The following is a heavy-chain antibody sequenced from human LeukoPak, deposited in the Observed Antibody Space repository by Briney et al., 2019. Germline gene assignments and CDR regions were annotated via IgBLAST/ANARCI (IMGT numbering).Heavy chain of an antibody. CDR3: ARHTDFWMATTDY. CDR2: IYYSGST. D-gene: IGHD3/OR15-3a*01. Sequence: PSETLSLTCTVSGGPISSSSYYWGWIRQPPGKGLEWIGSIYYSGSTYYNPSLKSRVTISVDTSKNQFSLKLSSVAAADTAVYYCARHTDFWMATTDYWGQGTLVTVSS. V-gene: IGHV4-39*01. J-gene: IGHJ4*02. CDR1: GGPISSSSYY.